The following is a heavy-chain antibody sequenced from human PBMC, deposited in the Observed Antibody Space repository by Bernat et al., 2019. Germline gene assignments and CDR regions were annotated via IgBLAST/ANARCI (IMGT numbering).Heavy chain of an antibody. D-gene: IGHD6-13*01. J-gene: IGHJ4*02. V-gene: IGHV3-72*01. CDR2: IRNKANSYPT. Sequence: EVQLVESGGGLVQPGGSLRLSCEASGFSFSDHYMDWVRQAPGKGLEWFGGIRNKANSYPTEYAASVKGRFTISIDDSKNSLFLQMNSLKTEDTAVYYCTRVKGYGPDYWGQGTLVTVSS. CDR1: GFSFSDHY. CDR3: TRVKGYGPDY.